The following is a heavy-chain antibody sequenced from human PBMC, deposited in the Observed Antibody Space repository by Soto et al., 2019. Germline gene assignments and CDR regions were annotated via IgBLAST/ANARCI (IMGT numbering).Heavy chain of an antibody. CDR1: GFSLSTSGVG. D-gene: IGHD3-9*01. V-gene: IGHV2-5*02. CDR2: IYWDDDK. CDR3: AHQPTGYDILTGYYIDAKYYFDY. J-gene: IGHJ4*02. Sequence: QITLKESGPTLVKPTQTLTLTCTFSGFSLSTSGVGVGWIRQPPGKALEWLALIYWDDDKRYSPSLKSRLTFTKYTSKNRVFLIMTNMDHVDTATYYCAHQPTGYDILTGYYIDAKYYFDYWGQGTLVTVSS.